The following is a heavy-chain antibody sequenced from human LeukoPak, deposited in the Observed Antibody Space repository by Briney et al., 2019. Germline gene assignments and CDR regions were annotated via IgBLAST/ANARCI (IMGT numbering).Heavy chain of an antibody. CDR1: GFTFSSYA. CDR3: AKGVEGATKPYYFDY. CDR2: ISGSGGST. Sequence: PGGSLRLSCAASGFTFSSYAMSWVRQAPGKGLEWVSAISGSGGSTYYADSVKGRFTISRDNSKNTLYLQMNSLRAEDTAVYYCAKGVEGATKPYYFDYWGQGTLVTVSS. V-gene: IGHV3-23*01. D-gene: IGHD1-26*01. J-gene: IGHJ4*02.